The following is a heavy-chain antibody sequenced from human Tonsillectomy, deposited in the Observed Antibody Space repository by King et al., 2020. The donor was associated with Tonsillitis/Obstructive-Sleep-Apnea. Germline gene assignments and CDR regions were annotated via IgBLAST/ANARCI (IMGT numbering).Heavy chain of an antibody. Sequence: VQLVESGGGLVQPGGSLRLSCAASGFTFSDHYMDWVRQAPGKGLEWVGRTRNKANSYTTEYAASVKGRFTISRDDSKNSLYLQMNSLKTEDTAVYYCTSGIDSSGWYERGYGAFDIWGQGTMVTVSS. CDR1: GFTFSDHY. D-gene: IGHD6-19*01. V-gene: IGHV3-72*01. CDR3: TSGIDSSGWYERGYGAFDI. J-gene: IGHJ3*02. CDR2: TRNKANSYTT.